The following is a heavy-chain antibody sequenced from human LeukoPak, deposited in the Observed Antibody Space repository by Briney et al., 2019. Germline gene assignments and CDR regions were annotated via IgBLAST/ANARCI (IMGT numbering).Heavy chain of an antibody. V-gene: IGHV3-30-3*01. J-gene: IGHJ4*02. CDR1: GFTFSSYA. Sequence: GGSLRLSCAASGFTFSSYAMHWVRQAPGKGLEWVAVISYDGSNKYYADSVKGRFTISRDNSKNTLYLQMNSLRAEDTAVYYCARDQKTWYSSSWYDYFDYWGQGTLVTVSS. D-gene: IGHD6-13*01. CDR3: ARDQKTWYSSSWYDYFDY. CDR2: ISYDGSNK.